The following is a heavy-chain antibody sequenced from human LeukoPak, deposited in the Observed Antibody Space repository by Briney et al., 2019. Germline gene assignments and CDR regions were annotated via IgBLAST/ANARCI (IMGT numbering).Heavy chain of an antibody. CDR3: ARSAGESGSYKLRNNWFDP. CDR1: GFTFSRHG. CDR2: ISNDGSRK. D-gene: IGHD3-10*01. V-gene: IGHV3-30*03. Sequence: GGSLRLSCAPSGFTFSRHGMHWVRQAPGKGPEWVAIISNDGSRKYYAHSVEGRFTISRDNSKNTLYLQMDSLRAEDTAVYYCARSAGESGSYKLRNNWFDPWGQGTLVTVSS. J-gene: IGHJ5*02.